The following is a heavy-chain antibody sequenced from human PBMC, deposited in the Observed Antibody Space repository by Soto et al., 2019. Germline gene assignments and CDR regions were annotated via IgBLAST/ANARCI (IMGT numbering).Heavy chain of an antibody. J-gene: IGHJ4*02. CDR1: GGSISSSNW. D-gene: IGHD5-18*01. CDR2: IYHSGST. Sequence: SETLSLTCAVSGGSISSSNWWSWVRQPPGKGLEWIGEIYHSGSTNYNPSLKSRVTISVDKSKNQFSLKLSSVTAADTAVYYCARDSGLHSMVIYYWGQGTLVTVSS. CDR3: ARDSGLHSMVIYY. V-gene: IGHV4-4*02.